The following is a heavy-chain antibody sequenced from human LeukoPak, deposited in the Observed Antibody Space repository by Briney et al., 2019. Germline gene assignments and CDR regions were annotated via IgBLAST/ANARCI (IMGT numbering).Heavy chain of an antibody. Sequence: GASVKVSCKASGGTFSNFGISWLRQAPGRGPEWMGGIIPMFRTATYGQTFQGRVTITADESTAYMDLTSPRSEDTAVYYCGRDSEGDGDYVSYFDYWGQGTLVIVS. CDR3: GRDSEGDGDYVSYFDY. CDR1: GGTFSNFG. CDR2: IIPMFRTA. J-gene: IGHJ4*02. V-gene: IGHV1-69*13. D-gene: IGHD4-17*01.